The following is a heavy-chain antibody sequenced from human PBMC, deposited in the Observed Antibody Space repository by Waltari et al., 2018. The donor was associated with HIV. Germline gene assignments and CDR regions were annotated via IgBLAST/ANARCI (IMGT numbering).Heavy chain of an antibody. Sequence: VQLVQSGAEMSKPGASVTVSCRASGYTFSAYPISWVRQAPGQGLEWMGWISGYNGNTNYAQKFQGRVNRTTDTSTSTAHMELRSLRSDDTAVYYCARGVSIVRGVMIRGHMDVWGQGTTVTVSS. D-gene: IGHD3-10*01. V-gene: IGHV1-18*01. CDR2: ISGYNGNT. J-gene: IGHJ6*02. CDR3: ARGVSIVRGVMIRGHMDV. CDR1: GYTFSAYP.